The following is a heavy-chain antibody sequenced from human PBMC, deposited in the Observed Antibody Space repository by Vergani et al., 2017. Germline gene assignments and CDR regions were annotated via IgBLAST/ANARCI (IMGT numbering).Heavy chain of an antibody. Sequence: QLQLQESGPGLVKPSETLSLTCTVSGGSISSSSYYWGWIRQPPGKGLEWIGSIYYSGSTYYNPSLKSRVTISVDTSKNQFSLKLSSVTAADTAVYYCAREVLYCSSTSCYGFDYWGQGTLVTVSS. CDR2: IYYSGST. D-gene: IGHD2-2*01. V-gene: IGHV4-39*02. CDR1: GGSISSSSYY. J-gene: IGHJ4*02. CDR3: AREVLYCSSTSCYGFDY.